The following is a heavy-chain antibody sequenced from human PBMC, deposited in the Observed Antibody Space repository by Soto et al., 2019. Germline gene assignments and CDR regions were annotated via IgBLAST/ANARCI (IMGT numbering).Heavy chain of an antibody. D-gene: IGHD6-13*01. CDR2: INPNSGGT. V-gene: IGHV1-2*04. Sequence: GASVKVSCKASGYTFTGYYMHWVRQARGQGLEWMGWINPNSGGTNYAQKFQGWVTMTRDTSISTAYMELSRLRSDDTAVYYCARAHSSSWYKGIDYWGQGPLVTVSS. CDR3: ARAHSSSWYKGIDY. J-gene: IGHJ4*02. CDR1: GYTFTGYY.